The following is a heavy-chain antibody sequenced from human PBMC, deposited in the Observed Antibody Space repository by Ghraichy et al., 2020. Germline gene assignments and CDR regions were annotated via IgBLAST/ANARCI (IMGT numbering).Heavy chain of an antibody. V-gene: IGHV3-66*01. CDR3: ARAKVRGVIMVYYYMDV. Sequence: GSLRLSCAASGFTVSSNYMSWVRQAPGKGLEWVSVIYSGGSTYYADSVKGRFTISRDNSKNTLYLQMNSLRAEDTAVYYCARAKVRGVIMVYYYMDVWGKGTTVTVSS. CDR1: GFTVSSNY. CDR2: IYSGGST. D-gene: IGHD3-10*01. J-gene: IGHJ6*03.